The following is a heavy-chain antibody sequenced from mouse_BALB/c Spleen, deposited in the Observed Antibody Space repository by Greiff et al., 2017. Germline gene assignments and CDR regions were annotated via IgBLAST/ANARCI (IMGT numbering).Heavy chain of an antibody. CDR2: IDPFNGGT. Sequence: EVQLQQSGPELMKPGASVKISCKASGYSFTSYYMHWVKQSHGKSLEWIGYIDPFNGGTSYNQNFKGKATLTVDKSSSTAYMHLSSLTSEDSAVYYCARDGYYGGFDYWGQGTTLTVSA. CDR1: GYSFTSYY. CDR3: ARDGYYGGFDY. D-gene: IGHD2-3*01. V-gene: IGHV1S135*01. J-gene: IGHJ2*01.